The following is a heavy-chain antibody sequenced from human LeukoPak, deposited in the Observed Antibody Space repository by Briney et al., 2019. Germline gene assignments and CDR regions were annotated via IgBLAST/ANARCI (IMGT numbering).Heavy chain of an antibody. CDR1: GFTFSTYS. CDR2: ISSGRGYI. J-gene: IGHJ4*02. V-gene: IGHV3-21*01. CDR3: ARQCYYYDSNESCDY. D-gene: IGHD3-22*01. Sequence: GGSLRLSCAASGFTFSTYSMNWVRQAPGKGLEWVSSISSGRGYIYYADSVMGRFSISRDNAKNSLYLQMNSLRAEDTAVYYCARQCYYYDSNESCDYWGQGTLVTVSS.